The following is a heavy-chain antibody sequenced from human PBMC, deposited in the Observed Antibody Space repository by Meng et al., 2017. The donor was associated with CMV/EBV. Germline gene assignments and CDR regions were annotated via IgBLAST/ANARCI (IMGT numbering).Heavy chain of an antibody. J-gene: IGHJ6*02. CDR1: GGSISSSSYY. CDR2: IYYSGST. Sequence: SETLSLTCTVSGGSISSSSYYWGWIRQPPGKGLEWIGSIYYSGSTYYNPSLKSRVTISVDTSKNQFSLKLSSVTAADTAVYYCARKGMVGYYYYYGMDVWGQGTTVTVSS. V-gene: IGHV4-39*07. CDR3: ARKGMVGYYYYYGMDV. D-gene: IGHD1-26*01.